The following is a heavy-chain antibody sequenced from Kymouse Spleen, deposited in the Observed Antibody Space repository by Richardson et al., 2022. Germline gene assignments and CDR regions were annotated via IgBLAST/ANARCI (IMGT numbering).Heavy chain of an antibody. V-gene: IGHV3-9*01. Sequence: EVQLVESGGGLVQPGRSLRLSCAASGFTFDDYAMHWVRQAPGKGLEWVSGISWNSGSIGYADSVKGRFTISRDNAKNSLYLQMNSLRAEDTALYYCAKDICTNGVC*TGSTPGAREPWSPSPQ. CDR3: AKDICTNGVC*TGSTP. D-gene: IGHD2-8*01. J-gene: IGHJ5*02. CDR1: GFTFDDYA. CDR2: ISWNSGSI.